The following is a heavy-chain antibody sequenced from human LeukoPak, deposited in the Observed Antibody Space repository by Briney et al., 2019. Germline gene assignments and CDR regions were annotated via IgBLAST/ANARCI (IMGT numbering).Heavy chain of an antibody. CDR2: INHSGST. J-gene: IGHJ5*02. CDR3: ARGRGYCSSTSCFVWFDP. CDR1: GFTFSDYY. V-gene: IGHV4-34*01. D-gene: IGHD2-2*01. Sequence: PGGSLRLSCAASGFTFSDYYMSWIRQPPGKGLEWIGEINHSGSTNYNPSLKSRVTISVDTSKNQFSLKLSSVTAADTAVYYCARGRGYCSSTSCFVWFDPWGQGTLVTVSS.